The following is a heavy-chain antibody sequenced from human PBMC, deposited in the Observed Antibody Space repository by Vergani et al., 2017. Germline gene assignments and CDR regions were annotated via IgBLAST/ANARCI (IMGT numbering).Heavy chain of an antibody. CDR1: GGSFNTYY. D-gene: IGHD3-9*01. CDR2: IYSIGST. CDR3: ARVMFRDEASTGYRLEGMDI. J-gene: IGHJ6*02. V-gene: IGHV4-59*13. Sequence: QVQLEESGPGLVKPSETLSLTCTVSGGSFNTYYWSWIRQSPGKGLEWIGYIYSIGSTNYNPSLNSRVTMSVDTSKNQFSLNLRSVTAEDTAVYFCARVMFRDEASTGYRLEGMDILGQGTTVTISS.